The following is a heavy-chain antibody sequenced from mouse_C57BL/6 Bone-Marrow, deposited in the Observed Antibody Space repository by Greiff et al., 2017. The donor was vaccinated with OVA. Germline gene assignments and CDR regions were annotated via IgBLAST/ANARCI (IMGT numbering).Heavy chain of an antibody. V-gene: IGHV1-74*01. D-gene: IGHD2-3*01. Sequence: QVQLQQSGAELVKPGASVKVSCKASGYTFTSYWMHWVKQRPGQGLEWIGRIHPSDSDTNYNQKFKGKATLTVDKSSSTAYMQLSSLTSEDSAVYYCAPGDGYYGGAWFAYWGQGTLVTVSA. CDR3: APGDGYYGGAWFAY. CDR1: GYTFTSYW. CDR2: IHPSDSDT. J-gene: IGHJ3*01.